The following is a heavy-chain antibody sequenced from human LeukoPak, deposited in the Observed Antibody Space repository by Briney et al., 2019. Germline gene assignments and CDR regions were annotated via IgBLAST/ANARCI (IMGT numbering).Heavy chain of an antibody. CDR2: ITPSGDGT. V-gene: IGHV1-46*01. CDR3: ARNGPGELLNYYYYYMDV. J-gene: IGHJ6*03. CDR1: GYRLTSYF. Sequence: ASVKVSCKSSGYRLTSYFMHWVRQAPGHGLEWMGVITPSGDGTSYTQKFQGRVTMTRDTSTSTVYMELSSLRSEDTAVYYCARNGPGELLNYYYYYMDVWGKGTTVTISS. D-gene: IGHD3-10*01.